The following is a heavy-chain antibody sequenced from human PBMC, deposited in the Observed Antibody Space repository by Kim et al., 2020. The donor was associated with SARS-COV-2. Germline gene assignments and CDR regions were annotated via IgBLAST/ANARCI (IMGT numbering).Heavy chain of an antibody. CDR3: ARGDYDSSGYLYWYFDL. CDR1: GFTFSSYG. Sequence: GGSLRLSCAASGFTFSSYGMHWVRQAPGKGLEWVAVISYDGSNKYYADSVKGRFTISRDNSKNTLYLQMNSLRAEDTAVYYCARGDYDSSGYLYWYFDLWGRGTLVTVSS. V-gene: IGHV3-33*05. J-gene: IGHJ2*01. CDR2: ISYDGSNK. D-gene: IGHD3-22*01.